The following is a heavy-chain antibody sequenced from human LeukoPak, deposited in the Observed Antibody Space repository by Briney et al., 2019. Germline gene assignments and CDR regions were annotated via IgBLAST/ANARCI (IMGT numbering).Heavy chain of an antibody. CDR2: INYSGRP. D-gene: IGHD4-11*01. Sequence: SETLSLTCSVSGYSIGSGYDWAWIRQPPGKGLEWIGSINYSGRPYYNPSLKSRVTISVDTSKNQFSLKMTSVTAADTAYYFCARSEINDYMTYWGQGKPVTVSS. CDR1: GYSIGSGYD. V-gene: IGHV4-38-2*02. CDR3: ARSEINDYMTY. J-gene: IGHJ4*02.